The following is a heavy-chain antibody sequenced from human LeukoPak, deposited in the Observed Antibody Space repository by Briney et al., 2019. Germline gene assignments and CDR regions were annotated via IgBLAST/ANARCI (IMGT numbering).Heavy chain of an antibody. Sequence: GGSLRLSCAASGFTFSSYSMNWVRQAPGKGLEWVSYISSSSSTIYYADSVKGRFTISRDNAKNSLYLQMNSLRAEDTAVYYCAKDRRWSYLALYWYFDLWGRGTLVTVSS. D-gene: IGHD1-26*01. J-gene: IGHJ2*01. V-gene: IGHV3-48*04. CDR1: GFTFSSYS. CDR3: AKDRRWSYLALYWYFDL. CDR2: ISSSSSTI.